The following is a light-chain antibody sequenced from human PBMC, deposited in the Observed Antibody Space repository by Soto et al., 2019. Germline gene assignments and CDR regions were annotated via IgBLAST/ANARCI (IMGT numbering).Light chain of an antibody. CDR3: PTWDGSLNAVL. V-gene: IGLV1-44*01. CDR2: TND. J-gene: IGLJ2*01. CDR1: SSNIGRNT. Sequence: QSVLTQPPSTSGTPGQRVTISCSGSSSNIGRNTVNWYQQLPGTAPQLLIYTNDQRPSGVPDRFSGSKSDSSASLAISGLQSEDEADYYCPTWDGSLNAVLFGGGTKLTVL.